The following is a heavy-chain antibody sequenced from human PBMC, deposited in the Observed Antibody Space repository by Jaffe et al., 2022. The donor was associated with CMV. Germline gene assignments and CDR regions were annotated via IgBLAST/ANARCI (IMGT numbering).Heavy chain of an antibody. CDR2: ISGSGGST. V-gene: IGHV3-23*01. CDR3: AKDVYCTNGVCYLGWFDP. Sequence: EVQLLESGGGLVQPGGSLRLSCAASGFTFSSYAMSWVRQAPGKGLEWVSAISGSGGSTYYADSVKGRFTISRDNSKNTLYLQMNSLRAEDTAVYYCAKDVYCTNGVCYLGWFDPWGQGTLVTVSS. J-gene: IGHJ5*02. CDR1: GFTFSSYA. D-gene: IGHD2-8*01.